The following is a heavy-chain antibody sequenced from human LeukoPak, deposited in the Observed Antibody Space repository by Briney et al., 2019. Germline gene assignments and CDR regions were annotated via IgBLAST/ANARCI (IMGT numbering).Heavy chain of an antibody. V-gene: IGHV4-34*01. CDR2: INHSGST. D-gene: IGHD6-19*01. J-gene: IGHJ4*02. CDR1: GGSFSGYY. Sequence: KPSETLPLTCAVYGGSFSGYYWSWIRQPPGKGLEWIGEINHSGSTNYNPSLKSRVTISVDTSKNQFSLKLSSVTAADTAVYYCARGRPGWYGFDYWGQGTLVTVSS. CDR3: ARGRPGWYGFDY.